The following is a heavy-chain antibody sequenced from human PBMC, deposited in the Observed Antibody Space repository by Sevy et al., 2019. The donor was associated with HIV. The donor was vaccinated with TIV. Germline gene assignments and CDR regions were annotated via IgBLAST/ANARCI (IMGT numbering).Heavy chain of an antibody. V-gene: IGHV3-7*01. CDR1: GFTFSGYW. CDR2: IKQDGSKN. CDR3: AREGAGGFDY. J-gene: IGHJ4*02. D-gene: IGHD2-15*01. Sequence: GGSLRLSCAASGFTFSGYWMSWVRQAPGKGLQWVANIKQDGSKNEFVDSVKGRFTISRDNPKKSLYLQMNSLRVEDTAVYYCAREGAGGFDYWGQGTLVTVSS.